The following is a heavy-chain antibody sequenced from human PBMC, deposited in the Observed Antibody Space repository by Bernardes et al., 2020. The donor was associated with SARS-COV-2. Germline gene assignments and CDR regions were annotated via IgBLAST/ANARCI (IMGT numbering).Heavy chain of an antibody. D-gene: IGHD3-22*01. Sequence: GGSLRLSCAASGFTFSSSGVHWVRQAPGKGLEWVALITYDGNNRYYADSVKGRFTISRDNSNVYLQMNSLRPGDTAMYYCAKENPSGKIYYDSSGAFFDSWGQGTLVTVSS. V-gene: IGHV3-30*18. CDR1: GFTFSSSG. J-gene: IGHJ4*02. CDR2: ITYDGNNR. CDR3: AKENPSGKIYYDSSGAFFDS.